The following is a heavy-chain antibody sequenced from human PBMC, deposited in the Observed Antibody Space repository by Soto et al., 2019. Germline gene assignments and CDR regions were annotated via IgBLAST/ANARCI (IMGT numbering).Heavy chain of an antibody. V-gene: IGHV3-23*01. D-gene: IGHD3-22*01. CDR2: VSVSGFTT. J-gene: IGHJ4*02. CDR1: VFIFNNYA. Sequence: GGSLRLSCAASVFIFNNYAMSWVRQAPGKGLEWVSTVSVSGFTTYYADSLKGRFTISRDNSKKTVYLQMNRLRADDTAIYYCAKGLYYYDSSGYRLFDYWGQGTLVTVSS. CDR3: AKGLYYYDSSGYRLFDY.